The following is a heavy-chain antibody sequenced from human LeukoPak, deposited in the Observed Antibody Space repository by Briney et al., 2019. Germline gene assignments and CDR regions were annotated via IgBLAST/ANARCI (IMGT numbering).Heavy chain of an antibody. CDR1: GDSIDSYY. J-gene: IGHJ4*02. D-gene: IGHD1-26*01. CDR2: VFYSGPT. Sequence: PSETLSLTCTVSGDSIDSYYWSWIRQPPGEGAKWIGYVFYSGPTNYDASLRSRVAISVDRSKNQFSLKLTSVSAADTAVYYCAGRSARYFDSWGQGTLVTVSS. V-gene: IGHV4-59*01. CDR3: AGRSARYFDS.